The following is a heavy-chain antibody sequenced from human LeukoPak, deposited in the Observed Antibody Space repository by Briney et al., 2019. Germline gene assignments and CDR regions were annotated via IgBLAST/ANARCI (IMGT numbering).Heavy chain of an antibody. V-gene: IGHV4-31*03. J-gene: IGHJ4*02. CDR1: GGSISSGGYY. Sequence: PSQTLSLTCTVSGGSISSGGYYWSWIRQHPGKGLEWIGYIYYSGSTYYNPSLKSRVTIPVDTSKDQFSLKLSSVTAADTAVYYCARFEWLQPIDYWGQGTLVTVSS. CDR3: ARFEWLQPIDY. D-gene: IGHD5-24*01. CDR2: IYYSGST.